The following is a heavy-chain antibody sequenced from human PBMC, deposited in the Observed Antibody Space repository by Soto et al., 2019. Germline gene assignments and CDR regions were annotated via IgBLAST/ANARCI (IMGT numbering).Heavy chain of an antibody. CDR2: ISGSGGST. D-gene: IGHD3-3*01. Sequence: GGSLRLSCAASGFTFSSYAMSWVRQAPGKGLEWVSAISGSGGSTYYADSVKGRFTISRDNSKNTLYLQMNSLRAEDTAVYYCAKDRNSPIFGVVIILEYRSHYMDVWGKGTTVTVSS. J-gene: IGHJ6*03. CDR1: GFTFSSYA. CDR3: AKDRNSPIFGVVIILEYRSHYMDV. V-gene: IGHV3-23*01.